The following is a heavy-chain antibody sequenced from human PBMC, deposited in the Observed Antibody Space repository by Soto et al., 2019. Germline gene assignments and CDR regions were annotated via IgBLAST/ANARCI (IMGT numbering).Heavy chain of an antibody. D-gene: IGHD5-18*01. CDR2: ISGSGGST. J-gene: IGHJ4*02. V-gene: IGHV3-23*01. Sequence: GSLRLRCEDSGFTFSSYAMSCVRQAPGKGLEWVSAISGSGGSTYYADSVKGRFTISRDNSKNTLYLQINILRAEEQAVYYCETLSDTARVGLLDYGGQGTLVTVSS. CDR3: ETLSDTARVGLLDY. CDR1: GFTFSSYA.